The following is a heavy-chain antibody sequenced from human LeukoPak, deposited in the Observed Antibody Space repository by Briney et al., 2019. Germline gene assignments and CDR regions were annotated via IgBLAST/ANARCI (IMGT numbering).Heavy chain of an antibody. Sequence: GGSLRLSCAASGFTFSSYAMHWVRQAPGKGLEWVAVISYDGGNKYYADSVKGRFTISRDNSKNTLYLQMNSLRAEDTAVYYCARGVSSRDGYNPSYWGQGTLVTVSS. CDR1: GFTFSSYA. CDR2: ISYDGGNK. J-gene: IGHJ4*02. CDR3: ARGVSSRDGYNPSY. D-gene: IGHD5-24*01. V-gene: IGHV3-30*04.